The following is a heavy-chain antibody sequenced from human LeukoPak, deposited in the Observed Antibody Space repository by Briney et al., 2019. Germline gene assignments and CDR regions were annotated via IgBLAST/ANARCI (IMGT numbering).Heavy chain of an antibody. J-gene: IGHJ4*02. CDR3: ARWGGRYPFDY. V-gene: IGHV3-64*01. CDR1: GFTFSAYS. D-gene: IGHD6-19*01. CDR2: ITSNGGKT. Sequence: HPGGSLRLSFAASGFTFSAYSMHWVRQAPGKGLEFVSAITSNGGKTYYANSVKGRFTISRDNSKNTLYLQMSSLKTEDMAVYYCARWGGRYPFDYWGQGTLVTVSS.